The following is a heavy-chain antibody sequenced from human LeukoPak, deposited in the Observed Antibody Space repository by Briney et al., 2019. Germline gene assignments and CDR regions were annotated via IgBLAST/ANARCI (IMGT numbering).Heavy chain of an antibody. CDR3: GRGVVGLF. CDR1: GFTFSTYW. Sequence: PGGSLRLSCAASGFTFSTYWMHWVRQAPGKGLVWVSRITSDGSGTTYAGSVKGRFTISRDNAKNTLYLQMNSLRAEDTAVYYCGRGVVGLFGGQGTLVTVSS. D-gene: IGHD3-3*01. V-gene: IGHV3-74*01. CDR2: ITSDGSGT. J-gene: IGHJ4*02.